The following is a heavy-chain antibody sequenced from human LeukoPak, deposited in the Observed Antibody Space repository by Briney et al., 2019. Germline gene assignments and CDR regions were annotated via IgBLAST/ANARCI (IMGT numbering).Heavy chain of an antibody. CDR1: GYSFTSYW. D-gene: IGHD3-22*01. Sequence: GESLKISCKGSGYSFTSYWIGWVRQMPGKGLEWMGITYPGDSDTRYSPSFQGQVTISADKSISTAYLQWSSLKASDTAMYYCARRLLGYYDSSGYPYYDAFDIWGQGTMVTVSS. CDR2: TYPGDSDT. J-gene: IGHJ3*02. V-gene: IGHV5-51*01. CDR3: ARRLLGYYDSSGYPYYDAFDI.